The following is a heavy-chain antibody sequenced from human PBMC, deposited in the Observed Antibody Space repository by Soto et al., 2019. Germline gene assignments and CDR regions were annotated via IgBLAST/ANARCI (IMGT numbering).Heavy chain of an antibody. Sequence: EVHLVESGGGLVQPGGSLRLSCAASGVSISNYWMHWVRQAPGKGLVWVSHISPDGSIPNYADSVKGRFTISRDNAKSTLYLQMNSLTAEDTAVYYCAKEWSAYDIWGQGTVVTVSS. J-gene: IGHJ3*02. CDR1: GVSISNYW. V-gene: IGHV3-74*01. CDR3: AKEWSAYDI. D-gene: IGHD1-26*01. CDR2: ISPDGSIP.